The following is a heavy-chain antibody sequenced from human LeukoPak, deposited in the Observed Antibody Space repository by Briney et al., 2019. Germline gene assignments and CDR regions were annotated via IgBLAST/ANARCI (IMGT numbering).Heavy chain of an antibody. CDR1: GFTFSSYW. Sequence: GGSLRLSSAASGFTFSSYWMHWVRQAPGKGLVWVSRINSDGSSTSYADSVKGRFTISRDNAKNTLYLQMNSLRAEDTAVYYCAIAVAGEVEDYGMDVWGQGTTVTVSS. CDR3: AIAVAGEVEDYGMDV. CDR2: INSDGSST. V-gene: IGHV3-74*01. D-gene: IGHD6-19*01. J-gene: IGHJ6*02.